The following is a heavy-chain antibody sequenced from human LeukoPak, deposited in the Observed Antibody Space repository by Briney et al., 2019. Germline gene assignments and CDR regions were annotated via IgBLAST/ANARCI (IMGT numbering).Heavy chain of an antibody. J-gene: IGHJ4*02. Sequence: SETLSLTCAVYGGSFSGFYWTWISQSQGKGLEWIGEINHSGNTNYNPSLKSRVTISVDTSKNQFSLRMRSVTAADTAIYYCARGGGQWLRSYFFDYWGQGALVTVSS. D-gene: IGHD5-12*01. CDR2: INHSGNT. CDR1: GGSFSGFY. CDR3: ARGGGQWLRSYFFDY. V-gene: IGHV4-34*01.